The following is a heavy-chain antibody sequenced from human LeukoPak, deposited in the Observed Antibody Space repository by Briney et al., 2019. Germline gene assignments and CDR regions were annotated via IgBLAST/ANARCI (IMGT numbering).Heavy chain of an antibody. CDR1: GGSISSYY. D-gene: IGHD6-13*01. J-gene: IGHJ4*02. V-gene: IGHV4-59*12. CDR2: IYHSGST. Sequence: SETLSLTCTVSGGSISSYYWSWIRQPPGKGLEWIGYIYHSGSTYYNPSLKSRVTISVDRSKNQFSLKLSSVTAADTAVYYCARRILSSSWGGYFDYWGQGTLVTVSS. CDR3: ARRILSSSWGGYFDY.